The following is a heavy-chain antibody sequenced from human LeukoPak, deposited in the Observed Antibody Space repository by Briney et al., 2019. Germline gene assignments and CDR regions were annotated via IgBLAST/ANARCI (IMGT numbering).Heavy chain of an antibody. D-gene: IGHD6-19*01. CDR1: GFTFSSYG. Sequence: QPGGSLLLSCAASGFTFSSYGMHWVRQAPGKGLEWVAFIRYDGSNKYYADSVKGRFTISRDNSKNTLYLQMNSLRAEDTAVYYCAKDFNIGIAVAGLFDYWGQGTLVTVSS. CDR2: IRYDGSNK. CDR3: AKDFNIGIAVAGLFDY. V-gene: IGHV3-30*02. J-gene: IGHJ4*02.